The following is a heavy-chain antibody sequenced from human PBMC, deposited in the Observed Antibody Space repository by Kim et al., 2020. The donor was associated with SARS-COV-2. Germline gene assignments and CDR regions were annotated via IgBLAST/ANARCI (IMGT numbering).Heavy chain of an antibody. CDR1: GGSFSGYH. Sequence: SETLSLTCAVYGGSFSGYHWSWIRQPPGKGLEWIGEINHSGSTNYNPSLKSRVTISVDTSKNQFSLKLSSVTAADTAVYYCARNENYDFWSGFAVDYWGQGTLVTVSS. J-gene: IGHJ4*02. CDR3: ARNENYDFWSGFAVDY. V-gene: IGHV4-34*01. CDR2: INHSGST. D-gene: IGHD3-3*01.